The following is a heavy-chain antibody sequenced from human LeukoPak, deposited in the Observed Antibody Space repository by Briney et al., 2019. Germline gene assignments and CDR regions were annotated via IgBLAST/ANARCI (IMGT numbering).Heavy chain of an antibody. V-gene: IGHV3-33*08. Sequence: QPGGSLRLSCAASGFTFSSHSMTWVRQAPGKGLEWVAIIWSDGNNKYYADSVEGRFTISRDTSKNTLFLQMNSLRAEDTAVYYCARQTSDIVVVPAAIFWFDPWGQGTLVTVSS. D-gene: IGHD2-2*02. CDR3: ARQTSDIVVVPAAIFWFDP. CDR2: IWSDGNNK. J-gene: IGHJ5*02. CDR1: GFTFSSHS.